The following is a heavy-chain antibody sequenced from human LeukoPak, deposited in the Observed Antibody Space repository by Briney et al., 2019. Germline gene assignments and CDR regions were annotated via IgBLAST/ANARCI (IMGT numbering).Heavy chain of an antibody. CDR3: AELGITMIGGV. J-gene: IGHJ6*04. Sequence: GGSLRLSCAASGFTFSSYEVNWVRQAPGKGLEWVSYISSSGSTIYYADSVKGRFTISRDNAKNSLYLQMNSLRAEDTAVYYCAELGITMIGGVWGKGTTVTVSS. V-gene: IGHV3-48*03. CDR2: ISSSGSTI. D-gene: IGHD3-10*02. CDR1: GFTFSSYE.